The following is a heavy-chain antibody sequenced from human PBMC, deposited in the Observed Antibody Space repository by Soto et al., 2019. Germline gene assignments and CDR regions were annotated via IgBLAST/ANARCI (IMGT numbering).Heavy chain of an antibody. J-gene: IGHJ6*02. Sequence: WTWIRQPAGKGLEWIGRIYTSAITNYSPSLKGRVTLSVDTSNNQVSLKLTSVTAADTAIYYCAKDREEGYNFYYGMDVWGQGATVTVSS. CDR3: AKDREEGYNFYYGMDV. D-gene: IGHD3-10*01. CDR2: IYTSAIT. V-gene: IGHV4-4*07.